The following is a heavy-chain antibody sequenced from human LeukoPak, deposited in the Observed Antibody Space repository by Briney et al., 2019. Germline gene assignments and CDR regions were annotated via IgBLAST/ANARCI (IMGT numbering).Heavy chain of an antibody. D-gene: IGHD2-21*02. CDR2: IKQDGSEK. Sequence: GGSLRLSCAASGFIFNNAKMHWVRQAPGKGLEWVANIKQDGSEKYYVDSVKGRFTISRDNAKNSLYLQMNSLRAEDTAVYYCASTYVVVTAVHDAFHIWGQGTMVTVSS. CDR1: GFIFNNAK. J-gene: IGHJ3*02. V-gene: IGHV3-7*01. CDR3: ASTYVVVTAVHDAFHI.